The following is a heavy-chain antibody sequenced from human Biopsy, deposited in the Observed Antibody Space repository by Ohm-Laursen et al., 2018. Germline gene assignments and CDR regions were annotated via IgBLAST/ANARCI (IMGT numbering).Heavy chain of an antibody. CDR3: AKCMTGGSNYYFHH. CDR1: GFTFSSYG. V-gene: IGHV3-33*06. CDR2: IWYDGSNK. Sequence: LRLSCAASGFTFSSYGMHWVRQAPGKGLEWVAAIWYDGSNKNYVDSVKGRFTISRDNSKNTLYLQMNSLRGEDTAAYYCAKCMTGGSNYYFHHCGQGTLVTVSS. J-gene: IGHJ4*02. D-gene: IGHD2-8*01.